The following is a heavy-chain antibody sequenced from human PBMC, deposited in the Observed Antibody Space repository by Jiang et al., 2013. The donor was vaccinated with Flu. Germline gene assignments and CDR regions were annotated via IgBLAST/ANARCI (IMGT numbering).Heavy chain of an antibody. D-gene: IGHD3-9*01. CDR3: ARARGGRYFDWWPVS. J-gene: IGHJ5*02. CDR2: IYYSGST. Sequence: GPGLVKPSQTLSLTCTVSGGSISSGSYYWSWIRQPPGKGLEWIGYIYYSGSTNYNPSLKSRVTISVDTSKNQFSLKLSSVTAADTAVYYCARARGGRYFDWWPVSWGQGTLVTVSS. CDR1: GGSISSGSYY. V-gene: IGHV4-61*01.